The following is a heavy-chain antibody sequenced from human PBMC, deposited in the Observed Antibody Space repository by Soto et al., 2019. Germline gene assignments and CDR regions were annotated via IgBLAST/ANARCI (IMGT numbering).Heavy chain of an antibody. V-gene: IGHV3-30*18. D-gene: IGHD3-10*01. Sequence: QVQLVESGGGVVQPGRSLRLSCAASGFTFSSYGMHWVRQAPGTGLEWVAVIIYDGSTKYYADSVKGRFTISRDNSKGTLDLQMNSLRAEDTAVYYCAKDRMGAGVRGYFDYWGQGTLVTVSS. CDR3: AKDRMGAGVRGYFDY. CDR2: IIYDGSTK. J-gene: IGHJ4*02. CDR1: GFTFSSYG.